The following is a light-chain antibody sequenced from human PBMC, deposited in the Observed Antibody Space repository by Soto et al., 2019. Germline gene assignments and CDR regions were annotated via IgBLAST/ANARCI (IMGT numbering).Light chain of an antibody. CDR1: SSDIGGYNY. J-gene: IGLJ2*01. CDR3: SSYTSSSSL. CDR2: DVS. V-gene: IGLV2-14*03. Sequence: QSALTQPASVSGSPGQSITISCTGTSSDIGGYNYVSWYQQHPGKAPKLMIYDVSNRPSRVSNRFSGSKSGNTASLPISGLHAEDEADYYCSSYTSSSSLFGGGTKLTVL.